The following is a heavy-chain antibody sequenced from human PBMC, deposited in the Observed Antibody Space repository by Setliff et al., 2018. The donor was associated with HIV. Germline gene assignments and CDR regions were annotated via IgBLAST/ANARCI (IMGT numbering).Heavy chain of an antibody. CDR1: DDSFSNYD. Sequence: SETLSLTCVVSDDSFSNYDWTWIRQSPGKALEWIGYISSSGTTNYNPSLRSRVTISMETSNTRFSLRLRSATAADTATYFCARLGRAIDDGGSSLRLDFWGQGMLVTVSS. V-gene: IGHV4-4*09. CDR2: ISSSGTT. D-gene: IGHD2-21*01. J-gene: IGHJ4*02. CDR3: ARLGRAIDDGGSSLRLDF.